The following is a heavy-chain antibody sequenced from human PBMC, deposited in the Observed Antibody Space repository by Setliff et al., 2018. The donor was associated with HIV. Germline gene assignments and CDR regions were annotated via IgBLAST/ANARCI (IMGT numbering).Heavy chain of an antibody. V-gene: IGHV2-5*01. CDR2: IYWNDDK. CDR3: VHINYYGAGGYYRYFDY. CDR1: GFSLSSTGVG. J-gene: IGHJ4*02. Sequence: SGPTLVNPTQTLTLTCTFSGFSLSSTGVGVGWIRQPPGKALEWLALIYWNDDKSYRPSLNSRLTITKDASKDQVVLTMTNMDPADTATYYCVHINYYGAGGYYRYFDYWGQGTLVTVSS. D-gene: IGHD3-10*01.